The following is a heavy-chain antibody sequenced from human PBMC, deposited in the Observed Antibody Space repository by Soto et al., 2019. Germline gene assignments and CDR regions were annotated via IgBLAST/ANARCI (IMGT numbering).Heavy chain of an antibody. D-gene: IGHD3-10*01. J-gene: IGHJ6*02. V-gene: IGHV1-2*02. Sequence: SVKVSCKASGYTFTGYYMQWVRQAPGQDLEWMGFINPNSGGTNYAQKFQGRVTMTRDTSISTVYMELSRLSFDDTADYYCARSLGFGESYFYGMDVWGQGATVTVSS. CDR3: ARSLGFGESYFYGMDV. CDR1: GYTFTGYY. CDR2: INPNSGGT.